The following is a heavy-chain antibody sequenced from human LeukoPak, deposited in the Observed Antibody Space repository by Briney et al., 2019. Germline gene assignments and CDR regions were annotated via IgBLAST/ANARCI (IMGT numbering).Heavy chain of an antibody. D-gene: IGHD3-22*01. CDR2: IYHSGST. J-gene: IGHJ4*02. CDR1: GYSISSGYY. V-gene: IGHV4-38-2*02. Sequence: SETLSLTCTVAGYSISSGYYWGWIRQPPGKGLEWIGSIYHSGSTYYNPSLKSRVTISVDTSKNQFSLKLSSVTAADTAVYYCARILVITDYWGQGTLVTVSS. CDR3: ARILVITDY.